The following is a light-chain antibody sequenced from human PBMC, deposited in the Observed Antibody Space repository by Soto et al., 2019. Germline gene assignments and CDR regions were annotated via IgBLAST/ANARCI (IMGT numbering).Light chain of an antibody. J-gene: IGKJ1*01. V-gene: IGKV3-15*01. CDR2: AAS. CDR1: QSVSGN. CDR3: HQYNNWPPWT. Sequence: EIVMTQSPATLSVSPGERATLSCRASQSVSGNLAWYQQKPGQPPRLLIYAASSRHTGIPPRFSGSGSGTTFTLTISSRQYEDVSVYYCHQYNNWPPWTFGQGTKVEIK.